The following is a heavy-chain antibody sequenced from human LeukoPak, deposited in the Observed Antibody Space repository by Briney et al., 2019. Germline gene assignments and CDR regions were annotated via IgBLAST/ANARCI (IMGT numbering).Heavy chain of an antibody. CDR1: GYSISSGYY. J-gene: IGHJ6*03. CDR2: IFHTGST. Sequence: PSETLSLTCTVSGYSISSGYYWGWIRRPPGKGLEWIGSIFHTGSTYYNPSLSTYYSPSLKSRVTISVDTSNNQFSLKLSSVTAADTAVYYCAREHCSGGSCYSIYYYYYMDVWGKGTTVTVSS. V-gene: IGHV4-38-2*02. CDR3: AREHCSGGSCYSIYYYYYMDV. D-gene: IGHD2-15*01.